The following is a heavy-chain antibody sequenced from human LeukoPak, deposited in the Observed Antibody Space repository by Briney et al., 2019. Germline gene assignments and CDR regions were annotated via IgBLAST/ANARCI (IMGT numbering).Heavy chain of an antibody. D-gene: IGHD3-10*01. CDR1: GFTFSRYA. V-gene: IGHV3-30*02. Sequence: GGSLRLSCAASGFTFSRYAMRWVRQAPGKGLEWVAFIRYDGSNKYYADSVKGRFTISRDNSKNTLYLQMNSLRAEDTAVYYCAKDRGYGSGSYFDYWGQGTLVTVSS. J-gene: IGHJ4*02. CDR2: IRYDGSNK. CDR3: AKDRGYGSGSYFDY.